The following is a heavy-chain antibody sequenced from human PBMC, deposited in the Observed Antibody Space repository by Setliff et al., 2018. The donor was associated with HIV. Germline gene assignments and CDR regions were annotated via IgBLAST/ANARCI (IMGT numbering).Heavy chain of an antibody. CDR2: ITSDTSYI. J-gene: IGHJ4*02. D-gene: IGHD3-16*02. CDR1: GVSINTYY. Sequence: PSETLSLTCSVSGVSINTYYWSWIRQAPGKGLEWISSITSDTSYIYYADSVKGRFTVSRDNAKNSVYLQMNSLTGEDTAVDYCVRMTGSYRHSDYWGQGTLVTVSS. V-gene: IGHV3-21*01. CDR3: VRMTGSYRHSDY.